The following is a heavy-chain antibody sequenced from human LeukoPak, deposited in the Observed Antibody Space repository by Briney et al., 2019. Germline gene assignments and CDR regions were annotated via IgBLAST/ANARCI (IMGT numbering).Heavy chain of an antibody. Sequence: PGGSLRLSCAASGFTFSNYGWHGVRQAPGKGRVWVSRINSDGINTSYADSVKGRFTISRDNAKNTLNLQMNSLRAEDTAVYYCAKMYGGTYIGSWGQGTLVTVSA. V-gene: IGHV3-74*01. CDR1: GFTFSNYG. J-gene: IGHJ4*02. D-gene: IGHD1-26*01. CDR2: INSDGINT. CDR3: AKMYGGTYIGS.